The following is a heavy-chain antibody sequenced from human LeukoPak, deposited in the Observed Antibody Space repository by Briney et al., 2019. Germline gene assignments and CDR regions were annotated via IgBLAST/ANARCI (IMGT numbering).Heavy chain of an antibody. CDR1: GGSISSSSYY. V-gene: IGHV4-39*01. D-gene: IGHD3-10*01. CDR3: ARGTIAETEPWFGELFCIFDI. CDR2: IYYSGST. J-gene: IGHJ3*02. Sequence: SETLSLTCTVSGGSISSSSYYWGWIRQPPGKGLEWIGSIYYSGSTYYNPSLKSRVTISVDTSKNQFSLKLSSVTAADTAVYYCARGTIAETEPWFGELFCIFDIWGQGTMVTVSS.